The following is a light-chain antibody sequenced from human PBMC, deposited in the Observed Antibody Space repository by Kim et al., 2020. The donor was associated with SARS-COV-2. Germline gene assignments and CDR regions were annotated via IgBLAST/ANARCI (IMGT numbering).Light chain of an antibody. J-gene: IGLJ1*01. CDR1: KWGQKY. Sequence: VSPGRAASTTCSEDKWGQKYDCWHQQRPDQSPVLVIYKESKRPTGIAEPFSGSNSGNRATMTISGTQAMDEADYYCQAWDSSTQIIGTGTKVTVL. CDR3: QAWDSSTQI. CDR2: KES. V-gene: IGLV3-1*01.